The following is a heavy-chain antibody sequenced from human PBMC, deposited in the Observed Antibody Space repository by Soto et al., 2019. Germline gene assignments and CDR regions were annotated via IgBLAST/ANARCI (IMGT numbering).Heavy chain of an antibody. CDR3: ARDERVQHIGGGVSFDI. CDR1: GFTFSSYA. J-gene: IGHJ3*02. CDR2: ISYDGSNK. Sequence: QVQLVESGGGVVQPGRSLRLSCAASGFTFSSYAMHWVRQAPGKGLEWVAVISYDGSNKYYADSVKGRFTISRDNSQKQLYLQKDRLRAEDTAVYYCARDERVQHIGGGVSFDIWGQGKMVHLFS. D-gene: IGHD2-15*01. V-gene: IGHV3-30-3*01.